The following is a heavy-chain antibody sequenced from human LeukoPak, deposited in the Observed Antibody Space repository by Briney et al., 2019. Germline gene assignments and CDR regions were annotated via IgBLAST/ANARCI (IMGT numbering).Heavy chain of an antibody. CDR2: ISSGGST. CDR1: GFTLGSYT. V-gene: IGHV3-23*01. J-gene: IGHJ4*02. D-gene: IGHD2-8*01. Sequence: GGSLRLSCAASGFTLGSYTMGWVRQAPGKGLEWVSTISSGGSTYYPDSMKGRFTISRGNSKNTLYLQMNSLRGEDTAVYYCAKGGVMGARETDYWGQGTLVTVSS. CDR3: AKGGVMGARETDY.